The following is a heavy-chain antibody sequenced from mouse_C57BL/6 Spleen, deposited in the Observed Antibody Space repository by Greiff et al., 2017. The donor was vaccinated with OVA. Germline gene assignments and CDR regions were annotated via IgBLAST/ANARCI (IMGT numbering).Heavy chain of an antibody. CDR1: GFSLTSYA. Sequence: VKVVESGPGLVAPSQSLSITCTVSGFSLTSYAISWVRQPPGKGLEWLGVIWTGGGTNYNSALKSRLSISKDNSKSQVFLKMNSLQTDDTARYYCANYDYDRGYAMDYWGQGTSVTVSS. D-gene: IGHD2-4*01. CDR3: ANYDYDRGYAMDY. J-gene: IGHJ4*01. CDR2: IWTGGGT. V-gene: IGHV2-9-1*01.